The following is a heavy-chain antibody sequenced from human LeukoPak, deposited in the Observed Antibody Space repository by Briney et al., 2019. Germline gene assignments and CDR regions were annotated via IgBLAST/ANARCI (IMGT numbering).Heavy chain of an antibody. CDR1: GYTFTSYE. CDR3: ARGRSARTSRFDP. Sequence: ASVKVSCKASGYTFTSYEINWVRQATGRGLEWMGWMNPNSGNTGYAQKFQGRVTMTRNTSISTAYMELSSLRSEDTAVYYCARGRSARTSRFDPWGQGTLVTVSS. D-gene: IGHD1-14*01. V-gene: IGHV1-8*01. J-gene: IGHJ5*02. CDR2: MNPNSGNT.